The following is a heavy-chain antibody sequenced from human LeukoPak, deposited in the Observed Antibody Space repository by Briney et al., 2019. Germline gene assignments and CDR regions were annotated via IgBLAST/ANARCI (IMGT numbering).Heavy chain of an antibody. J-gene: IGHJ4*02. D-gene: IGHD5-12*01. CDR1: GYTLTELS. V-gene: IGHV1-24*01. CDR3: ATGIGGYPNLVY. Sequence: APVKVSCKVSGYTLTELSMHWVRQAPGKGLEWMGGFDPEDGETIYAQKFQGRVTMTEDTSTDTAYMELSSLRSEDTAVYYCATGIGGYPNLVYWGQGTLVTVSS. CDR2: FDPEDGET.